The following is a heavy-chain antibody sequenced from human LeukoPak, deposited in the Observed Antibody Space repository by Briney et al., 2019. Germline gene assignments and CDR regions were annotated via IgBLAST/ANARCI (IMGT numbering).Heavy chain of an antibody. CDR1: ARSISSYY. Sequence: PSETLSLTCTVSARSISSYYWSWIRQPPGKGLEWIGYIYYSGSTNYNPSLKSRVTISVDTSKNQFSLKLSSVTAADTAVYYCARVYCSSTSCYHNWFDPWGQGTLVTVSS. J-gene: IGHJ5*02. CDR2: IYYSGST. CDR3: ARVYCSSTSCYHNWFDP. D-gene: IGHD2-2*01. V-gene: IGHV4-59*01.